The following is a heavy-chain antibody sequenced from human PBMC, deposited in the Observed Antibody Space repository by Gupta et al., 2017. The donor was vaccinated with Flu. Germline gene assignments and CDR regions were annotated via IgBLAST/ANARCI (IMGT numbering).Heavy chain of an antibody. V-gene: IGHV4-30-2*01. D-gene: IGHD3-3*01. J-gene: IGHJ3*02. CDR2: IYHSGST. CDR3: ARSGYHPAGGDAFLI. Sequence: SWIRQPPGKGLEWIGYIYHSGSTYYNPSLKSRVTISVDRSNNHLSLRLSSVTAADTAVYYCARSGYHPAGGDAFLIWGQGPMVTVSS.